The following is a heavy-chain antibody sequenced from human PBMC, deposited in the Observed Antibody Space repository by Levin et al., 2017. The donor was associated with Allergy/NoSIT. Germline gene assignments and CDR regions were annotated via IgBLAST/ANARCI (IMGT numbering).Heavy chain of an antibody. CDR1: GGSISSYY. CDR3: ARDREQWLD. D-gene: IGHD6-19*01. V-gene: IGHV4-59*01. Sequence: SCTVSGGSISSYYWSWIRQPPGKGLEWIGYIYYSGSTNYNPSLKSRVTISVDTSKNQFSLKLSSVTAADTAVYYCARDREQWLDWGQGTLVTVSS. J-gene: IGHJ4*02. CDR2: IYYSGST.